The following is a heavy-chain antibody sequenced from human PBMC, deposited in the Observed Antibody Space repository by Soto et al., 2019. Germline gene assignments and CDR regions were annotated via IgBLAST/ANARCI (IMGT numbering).Heavy chain of an antibody. D-gene: IGHD2-8*02. CDR1: GGSFSGYY. J-gene: IGHJ4*02. V-gene: IGHV4-34*01. CDR3: ARDKITGLFDY. Sequence: SETLSLTCAVYGGSFSGYYWTWIRQPPGTGLEWIGEINHSGSTNYNPSLKSRVTISVDTSKNQFSLKLTSVTAADTAVYYCARDKITGLFDYCGQGTLATVSS. CDR2: INHSGST.